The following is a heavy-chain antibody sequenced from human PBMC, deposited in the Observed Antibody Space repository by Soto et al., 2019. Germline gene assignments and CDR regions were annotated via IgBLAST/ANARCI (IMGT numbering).Heavy chain of an antibody. CDR3: AVAAVREIMAQESSGMAV. D-gene: IGHD3-10*01. V-gene: IGHV1-69*01. Sequence: QVQLVQSGAEVKTPGSSVKVSCKASGGTLSDYAISWVRQAPGQGLEWMGGIMPTVDSANYAQNFQGRLTIYADESTSTAKLELSSLRSDDTAVYYCAVAAVREIMAQESSGMAVWGQGTTVIVSS. CDR2: IMPTVDSA. J-gene: IGHJ6*02. CDR1: GGTLSDYA.